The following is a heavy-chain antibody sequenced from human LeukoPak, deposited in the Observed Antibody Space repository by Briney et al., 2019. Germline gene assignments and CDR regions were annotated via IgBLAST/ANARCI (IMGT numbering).Heavy chain of an antibody. D-gene: IGHD6-19*01. Sequence: SETLSLTCTVSGGSISSSSYYWGWIRQPPGKGLEWIGSIYYSGSTYYNPSLKSRVTISVDTSKNQFSLKLSSVTAADTAVYYCARVSSDWYPYYYYMDVWGKGTTVTISS. CDR1: GGSISSSSYY. V-gene: IGHV4-39*01. J-gene: IGHJ6*03. CDR3: ARVSSDWYPYYYYMDV. CDR2: IYYSGST.